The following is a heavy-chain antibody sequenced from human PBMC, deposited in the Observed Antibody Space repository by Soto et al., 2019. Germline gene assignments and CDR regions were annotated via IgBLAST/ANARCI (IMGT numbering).Heavy chain of an antibody. CDR2: IIPILGIA. CDR1: GGTFSSYT. Sequence: QVQLVQSGAEVKKPGSSVKVSCKASGGTFSSYTIIWVRQAPGQGLEWMGRIIPILGIANYAQKFQGRVTITADKSTSTGYRGLCSLRSEDTAVYYCSRFRGSYGMDVWVQGTTFSFSS. CDR3: SRFRGSYGMDV. J-gene: IGHJ6*02. D-gene: IGHD3-10*01. V-gene: IGHV1-69*02.